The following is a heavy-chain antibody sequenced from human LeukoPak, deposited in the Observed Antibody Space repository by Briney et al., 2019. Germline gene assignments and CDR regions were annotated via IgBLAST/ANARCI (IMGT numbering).Heavy chain of an antibody. Sequence: SETLSLTCTVSGYSISSGYYWGWIRQPPGKGLEWIGSIYHSGSTYYNPSLKSRVTISVDTSKNQFSLKLSSVTAADTAVYYCARAYGEYYYYYMDVWGKGTTVTISS. CDR3: ARAYGEYYYYYMDV. D-gene: IGHD4-17*01. CDR2: IYHSGST. V-gene: IGHV4-38-2*02. CDR1: GYSISSGYY. J-gene: IGHJ6*03.